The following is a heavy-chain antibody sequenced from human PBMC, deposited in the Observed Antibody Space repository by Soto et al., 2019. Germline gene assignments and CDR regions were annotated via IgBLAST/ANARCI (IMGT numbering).Heavy chain of an antibody. CDR1: GFSLTSSGVG. D-gene: IGHD6-19*01. CDR3: ARDSTGWYGFDF. V-gene: IGHV2-5*02. CDR2: IYWADDE. Sequence: QITLKESGPTLVKPTQTLTLTCAFSGFSLTSSGVGVAWIRQPPGKALEWLALIYWADDERYRPSLKSRLTIAKDTSKNQVVLTMTNMDPVDTATYYCARDSTGWYGFDFWGQGILVTVSS. J-gene: IGHJ4*02.